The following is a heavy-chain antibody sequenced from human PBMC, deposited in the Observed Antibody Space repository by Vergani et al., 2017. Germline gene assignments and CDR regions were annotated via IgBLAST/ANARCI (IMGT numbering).Heavy chain of an antibody. CDR3: ARESGYRNYYYYGMDV. V-gene: IGHV3-33*01. Sequence: VQLLESGGGLVQPGRSLRLSCAASGFTFSSYGMHWVRQAPGKGLEWVAVIWYDGSNKYYADSVKGRFTISRDNSKNTLYLQMNSLRAEDTAVYYCARESGYRNYYYYGMDVWGQGTTVTVSS. CDR2: IWYDGSNK. D-gene: IGHD3-3*01. CDR1: GFTFSSYG. J-gene: IGHJ6*02.